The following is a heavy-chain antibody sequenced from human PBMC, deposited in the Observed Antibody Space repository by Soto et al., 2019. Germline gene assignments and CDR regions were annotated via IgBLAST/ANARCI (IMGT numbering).Heavy chain of an antibody. CDR3: AKVLGGTYFDDTDY. J-gene: IGHJ4*02. V-gene: IGHV1-18*01. CDR1: GYTFNKHA. D-gene: IGHD3-22*01. CDR2: ISAHNGNT. Sequence: QVQLVQSGAEVKKPGASVMLSCKASGYTFNKHAIMWVRQARGQGLEWMGWISAHNGNTNSAPKFQGRLTMTTDTSTSTSYMELRSLISGDTAVDYCAKVLGGTYFDDTDYWGQGTLVTVSS.